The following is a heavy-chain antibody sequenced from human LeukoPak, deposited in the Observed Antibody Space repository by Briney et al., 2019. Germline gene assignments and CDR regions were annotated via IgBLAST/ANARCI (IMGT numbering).Heavy chain of an antibody. CDR1: GGSISSGSYY. V-gene: IGHV4-61*02. D-gene: IGHD3-16*01. CDR3: ARDHEFGDAFDI. CDR2: IYTSGST. Sequence: TLSLTCTVSGGSISSGSYYWSWIRPPAGKGLEWIGRIYTSGSTNYNPSLKSRVTISVDTSKNQFSLKLSSVTAADTAVYYCARDHEFGDAFDIWGQGTMVTVSS. J-gene: IGHJ3*02.